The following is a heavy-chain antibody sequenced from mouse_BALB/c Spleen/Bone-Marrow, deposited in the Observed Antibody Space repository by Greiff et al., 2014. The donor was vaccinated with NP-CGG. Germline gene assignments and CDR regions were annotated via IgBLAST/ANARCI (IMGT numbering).Heavy chain of an antibody. CDR1: GDSITSGY. CDR3: ARRKVRRCAMDY. CDR2: ISYSGST. J-gene: IGHJ4*01. D-gene: IGHD2-14*01. Sequence: EVMLVESGPSLVKPSQTLSLTCSVTGDSITSGYWNWIRKFPGNKLEYMGYISYSGSTYYNPSLKSRISITRDTSKNQYYLQLNSVTTEDTATYYCARRKVRRCAMDYWGQGTSVTVSS. V-gene: IGHV3-8*02.